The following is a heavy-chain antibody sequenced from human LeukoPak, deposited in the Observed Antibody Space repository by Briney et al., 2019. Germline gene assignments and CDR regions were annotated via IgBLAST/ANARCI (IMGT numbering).Heavy chain of an antibody. CDR2: INSNSGGT. Sequence: ASVKVSFTASGYTFTGYYMHWVRQAPGQGLEWMGRINSNSGGTNYAQKFQGRVTMTRNTSISTAYMELSSLRSEDTAVYYCARRKSRPPGACSSTSCQYYFDYWGQGTLVTVSS. CDR3: ARRKSRPPGACSSTSCQYYFDY. V-gene: IGHV1-2*06. CDR1: GYTFTGYY. J-gene: IGHJ4*02. D-gene: IGHD2-2*01.